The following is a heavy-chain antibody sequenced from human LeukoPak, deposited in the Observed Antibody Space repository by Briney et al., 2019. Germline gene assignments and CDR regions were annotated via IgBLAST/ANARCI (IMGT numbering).Heavy chain of an antibody. Sequence: GGSLRLSCAASGFTFSSYGMHWVRQAPGKGLEWVAFIRYDGSNKYYADSVKGRFTISRDNSKNTLYLQMNSLRAEDTAVYYCAKILGKVVSSSYYWGQGTLVTVSS. CDR1: GFTFSSYG. CDR2: IRYDGSNK. V-gene: IGHV3-30*02. CDR3: AKILGKVVSSSYY. J-gene: IGHJ4*02. D-gene: IGHD6-13*01.